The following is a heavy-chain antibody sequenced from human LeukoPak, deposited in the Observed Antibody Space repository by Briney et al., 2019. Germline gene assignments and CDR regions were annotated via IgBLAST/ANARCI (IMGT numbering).Heavy chain of an antibody. CDR2: IKQDGSEK. CDR3: ARDAPIPGYYYMDV. V-gene: IGHV3-7*01. CDR1: GFTFSSYW. Sequence: GGSLRLSCAASGFTFSSYWMSWVRQAPGKGLEWVANIKQDGSEKYYVDSVKGRFTISRDNAKNSLYLQMNSLRAEDTAVYYCARDAPIPGYYYMDVWGKGTTVTISS. J-gene: IGHJ6*03. D-gene: IGHD1-14*01.